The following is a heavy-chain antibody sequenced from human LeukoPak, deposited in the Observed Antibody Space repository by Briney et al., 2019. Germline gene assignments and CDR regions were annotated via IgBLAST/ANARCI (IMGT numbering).Heavy chain of an antibody. CDR3: AKDVESGRSADY. V-gene: IGHV3-33*06. CDR1: GFTFNNYG. J-gene: IGHJ4*02. CDR2: IWYDGSNR. Sequence: PGRSLTLSCAASGFTFNNYGMHWVRQAPGKGLEWVAVIWYDGSNRYYADSVKGRFTISKDNSKNTLYLQVNSLRADDTAVYYCAKDVESGRSADYWGQGTLVTVSS. D-gene: IGHD3-10*01.